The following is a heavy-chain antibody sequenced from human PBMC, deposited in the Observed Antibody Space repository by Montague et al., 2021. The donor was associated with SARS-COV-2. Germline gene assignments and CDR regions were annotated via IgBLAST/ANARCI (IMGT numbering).Heavy chain of an antibody. D-gene: IGHD4-17*01. CDR1: GGSISSASFY. CDR2: FYYDGIT. V-gene: IGHV4-39*01. J-gene: IGHJ4*02. Sequence: SETLSLTCSVSGGSISSASFYWGWIRQPPGKGLEWVALFYYDGITNYNPSLKSRVTLSVDPSTNQFFLKLSSVTAADTAIYYCASLYTVTYDFDYWGRGTLVTVSS. CDR3: ASLYTVTYDFDY.